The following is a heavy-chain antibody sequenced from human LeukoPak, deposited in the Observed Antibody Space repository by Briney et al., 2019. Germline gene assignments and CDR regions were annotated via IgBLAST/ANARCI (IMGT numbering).Heavy chain of an antibody. CDR1: GGSIGSHY. CDR2: IYFTGST. Sequence: SETLSLTCTVSGGSIGSHYWSWIRQRRGTGLERIGYIYFTGSTDYNPSFKSRVTMSVDTSENQFSLKLSSVIAADTAVYYCARHELAVTFAFDIWGQGTVVTVSS. J-gene: IGHJ3*02. CDR3: ARHELAVTFAFDI. D-gene: IGHD2/OR15-2a*01. V-gene: IGHV4-59*11.